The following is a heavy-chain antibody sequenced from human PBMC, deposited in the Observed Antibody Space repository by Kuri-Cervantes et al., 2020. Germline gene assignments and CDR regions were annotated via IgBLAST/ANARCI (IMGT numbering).Heavy chain of an antibody. Sequence: GGSLRLSCAASGFTFSSYAMSWVRQAPGKGLEWVSAISGSGGSTYYADSVKGRFTISGDNSKNTLYLQMNSLRAEDTAVYYCAKDLGRYCSSTSCLSFDYWGQGTLVTVSS. CDR2: ISGSGGST. V-gene: IGHV3-23*01. D-gene: IGHD2-2*01. CDR1: GFTFSSYA. J-gene: IGHJ4*02. CDR3: AKDLGRYCSSTSCLSFDY.